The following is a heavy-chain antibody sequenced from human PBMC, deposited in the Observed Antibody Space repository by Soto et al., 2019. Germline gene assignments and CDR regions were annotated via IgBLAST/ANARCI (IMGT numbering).Heavy chain of an antibody. Sequence: GGSLRLSCAASGFTFSRHAMGWLRQAPGTGPEWVAFVDGSGGDTSYAGSVKGRFIVSRDNSDNSLFLHMNSLRAEDTGRYFCAKEIFAAAYAATSAFDLWGQGTLVTVSS. CDR1: GFTFSRHA. J-gene: IGHJ4*02. CDR2: VDGSGGDT. CDR3: AKEIFAAAYAATSAFDL. V-gene: IGHV3-23*01. D-gene: IGHD2-8*01.